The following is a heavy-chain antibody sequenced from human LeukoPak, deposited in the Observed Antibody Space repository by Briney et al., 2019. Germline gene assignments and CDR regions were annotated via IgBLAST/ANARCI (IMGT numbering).Heavy chain of an antibody. V-gene: IGHV1-69*13. D-gene: IGHD6-13*01. J-gene: IGHJ4*02. CDR1: GGTFSSYA. CDR2: IILIFGTA. CDR3: ARTGYSSSWYDFDY. Sequence: SVKVSCKASGGTFSSYAISWVRQAPGQGLEWMGGIILIFGTANYAQKFQGRLTITADESTRTHYMELSSLRSEDTAVYYCARTGYSSSWYDFDYWGQGTLVSVSS.